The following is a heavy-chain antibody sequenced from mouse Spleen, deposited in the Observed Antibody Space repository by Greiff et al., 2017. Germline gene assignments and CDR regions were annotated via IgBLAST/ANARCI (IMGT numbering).Heavy chain of an antibody. V-gene: IGHV1-42*01. CDR1: GYSFTGYY. CDR3: ARTPMDY. Sequence: DVQLQESGPELVKPGASVKISCKASGYSFTGYYMNWVKQSPEKSLEWIGEINPSTGGTTYNQKFKAKATLTVDKSSSTAYMQLKSLTSEDSAVYYCARTPMDYWGQGTSVTVSS. J-gene: IGHJ4*01. CDR2: INPSTGGT.